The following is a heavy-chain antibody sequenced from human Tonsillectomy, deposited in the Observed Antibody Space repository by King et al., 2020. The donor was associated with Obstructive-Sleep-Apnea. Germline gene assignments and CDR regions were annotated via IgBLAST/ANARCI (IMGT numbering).Heavy chain of an antibody. CDR2: VFYTGNT. CDR3: ARGVAAAGILDF. D-gene: IGHD6-13*01. V-gene: IGHV4-59*01. J-gene: IGHJ4*02. CDR1: TGSITSYF. Sequence: VPLQESGPGLVKPSETLSLTCSVSTGSITSYFWNWIRQPPGKDLEWIGYVFYTGNTKYNPSLKSRVSMSVDTSKMQFSLNLNSVTAADTAVYYCARGVAAAGILDFWGQGILVTISS.